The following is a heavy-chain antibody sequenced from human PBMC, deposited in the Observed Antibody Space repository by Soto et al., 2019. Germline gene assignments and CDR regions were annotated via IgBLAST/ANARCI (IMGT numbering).Heavy chain of an antibody. D-gene: IGHD1-26*01. CDR1: GYTFSDYY. J-gene: IGHJ5*02. V-gene: IGHV1-2*02. CDR2: INPSRGGT. CDR3: AREMGVIGAPGYTWFDP. Sequence: VQLVQSGAEVRKPGASVKVSCKASGYTFSDYYVHWVREAPGQGLEWVGWINPSRGGTIYTQRFEGRVTMTRDTSINTVYMELSRLTSDDTAVYYCAREMGVIGAPGYTWFDPWGQGALVTVSS.